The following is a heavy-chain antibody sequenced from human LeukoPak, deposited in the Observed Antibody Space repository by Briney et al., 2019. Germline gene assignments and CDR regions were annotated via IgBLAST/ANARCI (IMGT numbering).Heavy chain of an antibody. V-gene: IGHV4-59*11. CDR3: ARVHDYAAFDY. Sequence: SDTLSLTCTVSGGSISSHYWSWIRQPPGKGLECIGYIYYSGSTNYNPSLKSRVTISVDTSKNQFSLKLSSVTAADTAVYYCARVHDYAAFDYWGQGTLVTVSS. J-gene: IGHJ4*02. D-gene: IGHD4-17*01. CDR1: GGSISSHY. CDR2: IYYSGST.